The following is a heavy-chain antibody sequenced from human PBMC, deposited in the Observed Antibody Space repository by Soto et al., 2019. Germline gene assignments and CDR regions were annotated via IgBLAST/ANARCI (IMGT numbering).Heavy chain of an antibody. CDR3: VRINTYYYDSRGNLNY. D-gene: IGHD3-22*01. J-gene: IGHJ4*02. Sequence: SETLSLTCTVSGGSISSTSYFWAWVRQPPGGGLEWIGSISYTGSTYYNTSLQSRVTMFVDTSKNQFSMKLSSMTAADTAVYYCVRINTYYYDSRGNLNYWGQGTLVTVSS. V-gene: IGHV4-39*01. CDR1: GGSISSTSYF. CDR2: ISYTGST.